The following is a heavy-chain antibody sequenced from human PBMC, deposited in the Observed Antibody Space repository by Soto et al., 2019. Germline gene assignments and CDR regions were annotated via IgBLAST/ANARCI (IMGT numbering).Heavy chain of an antibody. Sequence: QITLKESGPTLVKPTQPLTLTCTFSGFSLSSTRMAVRWIRQPPGKALEWLALIYWDDDKRYSPFLKSRLTITNDTSKNQVVLTMPNMDPVDTARYYCAHIVVAGLGYYFDYWGQGTLVTVSS. CDR2: IYWDDDK. J-gene: IGHJ4*02. CDR1: GFSLSSTRMA. D-gene: IGHD6-19*01. V-gene: IGHV2-5*02. CDR3: AHIVVAGLGYYFDY.